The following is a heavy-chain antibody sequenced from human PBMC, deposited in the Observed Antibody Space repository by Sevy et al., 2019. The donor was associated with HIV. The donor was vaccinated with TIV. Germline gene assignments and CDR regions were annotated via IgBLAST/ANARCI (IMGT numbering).Heavy chain of an antibody. CDR3: VRGKLGYTYGYASV. V-gene: IGHV3-74*01. J-gene: IGHJ4*02. CDR2: ITRDGSST. CDR1: GFTFSNYW. Sequence: GGSLRLSCATSGFTFSNYWMHWVRLLPGKGLEWVSRITRDGSSTSYADSVKGRFTISRDNAKNTLHLQMISLRAEDSALYYCVRGKLGYTYGYASVWGQGSLVTVSS. D-gene: IGHD5-18*01.